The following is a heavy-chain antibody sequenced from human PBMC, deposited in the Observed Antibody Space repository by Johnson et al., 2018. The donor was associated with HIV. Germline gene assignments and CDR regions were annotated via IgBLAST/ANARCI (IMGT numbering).Heavy chain of an antibody. V-gene: IGHV3-13*01. CDR3: ARDGPWLQSQRDAFDI. Sequence: VQLVESGGGLVKPGGSLRLSCAASGFTFRSYDMHWVRQATGKGLEWVSAIGAAGDTYYPGSVKGRFTISRENAKNSLYLQLNSLRAEDTAVYYCARDGPWLQSQRDAFDIWGQGTMVTVSS. D-gene: IGHD5-24*01. J-gene: IGHJ3*02. CDR1: GFTFRSYD. CDR2: IGAAGDT.